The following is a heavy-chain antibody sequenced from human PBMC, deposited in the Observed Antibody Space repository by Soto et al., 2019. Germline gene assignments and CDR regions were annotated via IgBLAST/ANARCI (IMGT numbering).Heavy chain of an antibody. CDR1: GGTFSSYT. J-gene: IGHJ2*01. V-gene: IGHV1-69*02. D-gene: IGHD2-21*02. CDR3: VMVVTASTYWYFDL. Sequence: QVQLVQSGAEVKKPGSSVKVSCKASGGTFSSYTISWVRQAPGQGLEWMGRIIPILGIANYAQKFQGRVTITADKSTSTAYMELSSLRSEETAVYYCVMVVTASTYWYFDLWGRGTLVTVSS. CDR2: IIPILGIA.